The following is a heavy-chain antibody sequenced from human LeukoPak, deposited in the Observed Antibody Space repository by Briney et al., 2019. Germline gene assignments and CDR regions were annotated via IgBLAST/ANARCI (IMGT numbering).Heavy chain of an antibody. CDR3: ARALGYGDEEWFDP. J-gene: IGHJ5*02. D-gene: IGHD4-17*01. CDR2: IYTSVST. V-gene: IGHV4-4*07. Sequence: SETLSLTCTVSGGSISSYYWSWIRQPAATGLELIGRIYTSVSTNYNPSLKSRVTMPVDTSKNQFSLKLSSVTAADTAVYYCARALGYGDEEWFDPWGQGTLVTVSS. CDR1: GGSISSYY.